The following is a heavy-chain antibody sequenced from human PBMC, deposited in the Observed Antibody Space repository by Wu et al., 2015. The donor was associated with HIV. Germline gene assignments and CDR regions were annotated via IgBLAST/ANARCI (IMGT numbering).Heavy chain of an antibody. CDR1: GDGFTSYA. Sequence: QVQLIQFGAEVKKPGSSVKVSCKASGDGFTSYAVSWVRQAPGQGLEWMGGINHKSGGATYAQKFQGRIAMTRDTSISAAFLQLSRLRFDDSAVYYCARAQRPVADALELDHWGQGTLITVSS. J-gene: IGHJ4*02. CDR3: ARAQRPVADALELDH. V-gene: IGHV1-2*02. CDR2: INHKSGGA. D-gene: IGHD6-19*01.